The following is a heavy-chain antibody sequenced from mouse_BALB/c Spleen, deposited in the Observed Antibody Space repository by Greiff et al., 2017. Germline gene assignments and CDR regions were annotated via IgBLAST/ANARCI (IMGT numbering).Heavy chain of an antibody. CDR3: ARQGKIYYGYDYYAMDY. D-gene: IGHD2-2*01. Sequence: QVQLQQPGAELVMPGASVKMSCKASGYTFTDYWMHWVKQRPGQGLEWIGAIDTSYSYTSYNQKFKGKATLTVDESSSTAYMQLSSLTSEDSAVYYCARQGKIYYGYDYYAMDYWGQGTSVTVSS. J-gene: IGHJ4*01. CDR1: GYTFTDYW. CDR2: IDTSYSYT. V-gene: IGHV1-69*01.